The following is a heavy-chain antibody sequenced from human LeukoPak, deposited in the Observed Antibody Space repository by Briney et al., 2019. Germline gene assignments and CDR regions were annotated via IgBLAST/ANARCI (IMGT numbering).Heavy chain of an antibody. J-gene: IGHJ4*02. V-gene: IGHV3-74*01. CDR1: GFTFSSYW. CDR3: ARASALATPPFAY. D-gene: IGHD5-12*01. Sequence: PGGSLRLSCAASGFTFSSYWMHWVRQAPGKGLVWVSRINIDGNTSNYADSVKGRFTISRDNAKNAVYLQMNSLRVEDTAVYYCARASALATPPFAYWGQGTPVTVSS. CDR2: INIDGNTS.